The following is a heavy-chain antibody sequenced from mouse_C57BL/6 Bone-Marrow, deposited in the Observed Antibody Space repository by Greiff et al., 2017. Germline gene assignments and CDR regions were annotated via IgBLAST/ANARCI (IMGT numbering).Heavy chain of an antibody. CDR2: INPNNGGT. Sequence: VQLQQSGPELVKPGASVKIPCKASGYTFTDYNMDWVKQSHGKSLEWIGDINPNNGGTIYNQKFKGKATLTVDKSSSTAYMGLRSLTSEDTAVYYCARGYGSRGAHAMDYWGQGTSVTVSS. CDR3: ARGYGSRGAHAMDY. D-gene: IGHD1-1*01. V-gene: IGHV1-18*01. J-gene: IGHJ4*01. CDR1: GYTFTDYN.